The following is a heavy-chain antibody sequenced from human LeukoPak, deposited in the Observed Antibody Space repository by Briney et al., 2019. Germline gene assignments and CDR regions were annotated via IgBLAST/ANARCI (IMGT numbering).Heavy chain of an antibody. CDR2: MNPNSGNT. Sequence: ASVKVSCKASGYTFTSYDINWVRQATGQGLEWMGWMNPNSGNTGYAQKFQGRVTMTRNTSISTAYMELSSLRSEDTAVYYCARADTIFGVSYYYYMDVWGKGTTVTVSS. J-gene: IGHJ6*03. D-gene: IGHD3-3*01. V-gene: IGHV1-8*01. CDR1: GYTFTSYD. CDR3: ARADTIFGVSYYYYMDV.